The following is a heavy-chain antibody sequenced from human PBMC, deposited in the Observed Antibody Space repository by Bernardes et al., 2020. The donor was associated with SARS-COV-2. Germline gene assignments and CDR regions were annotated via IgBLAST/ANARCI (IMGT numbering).Heavy chain of an antibody. CDR1: GYTFTGYY. CDR3: ARVPKTYYYYGMDV. D-gene: IGHD2-2*01. Sequence: ASVKVSCKASGYTFTGYYMHWVRQAPGQGLEWMGWINPNSGGTNYAQKFQGWVTMTRDTSISTAYMELSRLRSDDTAVYYCARVPKTYYYYGMDVWGQGTTVTVSS. CDR2: INPNSGGT. V-gene: IGHV1-2*04. J-gene: IGHJ6*02.